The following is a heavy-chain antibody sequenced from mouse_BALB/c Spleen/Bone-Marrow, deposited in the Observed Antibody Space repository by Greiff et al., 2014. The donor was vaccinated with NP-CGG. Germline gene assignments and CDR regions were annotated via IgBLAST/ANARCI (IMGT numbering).Heavy chain of an antibody. J-gene: IGHJ1*01. D-gene: IGHD1-2*01. V-gene: IGHV4-1*02. CDR1: GFDFSRYW. Sequence: EVQLQQSGGGLVQPGGSLKLSCAASGFDFSRYWMTWVRQAPGKGLEWIGEINPDSSTINYTPSLKGKFIISRDNAKNTLYLQMSKVRSEDTALYYCARPGYYGYQDVWGAGTTVTVST. CDR3: ARPGYYGYQDV. CDR2: INPDSSTI.